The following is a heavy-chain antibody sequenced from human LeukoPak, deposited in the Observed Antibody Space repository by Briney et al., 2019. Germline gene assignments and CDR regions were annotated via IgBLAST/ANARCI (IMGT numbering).Heavy chain of an antibody. V-gene: IGHV1-46*01. J-gene: IGHJ4*02. Sequence: GASVKVSCKASGYTFTSYYMHWVRQASGQGLEWMGIINPSGGSTDYAQRFQGRVTVTRDMSTSTVYMELSNLKSEDTAVYYCARVAIIGATGDHWGQGTLVTVSS. CDR1: GYTFTSYY. CDR3: ARVAIIGATGDH. D-gene: IGHD1-1*01. CDR2: INPSGGST.